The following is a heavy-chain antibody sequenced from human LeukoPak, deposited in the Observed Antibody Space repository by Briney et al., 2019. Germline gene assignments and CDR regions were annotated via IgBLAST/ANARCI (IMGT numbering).Heavy chain of an antibody. D-gene: IGHD3-22*01. V-gene: IGHV1-24*01. CDR3: ATDRPTNYYYDSSGFDAFDI. J-gene: IGHJ3*02. CDR1: GYTLTELS. Sequence: GASVKVSCKVSGYTLTELSMHWVRQAPGKGLEWMGGFDPEDGETIYAQKFQGRVTMTEDTSTDTAYMELSSLRSEDTAVYYCATDRPTNYYYDSSGFDAFDIWGQGTMVTVSS. CDR2: FDPEDGET.